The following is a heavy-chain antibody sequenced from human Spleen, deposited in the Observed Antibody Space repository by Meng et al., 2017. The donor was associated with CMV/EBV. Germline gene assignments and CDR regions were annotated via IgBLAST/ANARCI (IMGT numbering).Heavy chain of an antibody. CDR1: GFTFSSYS. Sequence: GESLKISCAASGFTFSSYSMNWVRQAPGKGLEWVSSISSSSYIYYADSVKGRFTISRDNAKNSLYLQMNSLRAEDTAVYYCARSPGYCSSTSCLSTYWGQGTLVTVSS. V-gene: IGHV3-21*01. CDR3: ARSPGYCSSTSCLSTY. CDR2: ISSSSYI. J-gene: IGHJ4*02. D-gene: IGHD2-2*01.